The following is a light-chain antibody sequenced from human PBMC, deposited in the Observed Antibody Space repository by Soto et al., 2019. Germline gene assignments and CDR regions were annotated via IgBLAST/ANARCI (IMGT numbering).Light chain of an antibody. J-gene: IGKJ4*01. CDR3: QQYGSSPPVT. Sequence: EIVLTQSPGTVSLSPGERATLSCRASQSVGSNYLAWYQQKPGQPPRLLISGASSRATGIPDRFSGSGSGTDLTLTISRLEPEDCAVYYCQQYGSSPPVTFGGGTKVEIK. CDR2: GAS. V-gene: IGKV3-20*01. CDR1: QSVGSNY.